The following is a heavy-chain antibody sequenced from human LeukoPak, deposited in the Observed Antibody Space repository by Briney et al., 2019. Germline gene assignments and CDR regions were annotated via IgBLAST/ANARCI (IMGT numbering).Heavy chain of an antibody. CDR3: ARGRYCSGGTCYSRFDY. D-gene: IGHD2-15*01. CDR2: ISYDGSKK. CDR1: GFTFSNYA. J-gene: IGHJ4*02. V-gene: IGHV3-30*09. Sequence: PGRSLRPSCAASGFTFSNYAMHWVRQAPGKGLEWVAVISYDGSKKYYADSVKGRFAISRDNSNSTLYLQMNSLRAEDTGVYYCARGRYCSGGTCYSRFDYWGQGALVTVSS.